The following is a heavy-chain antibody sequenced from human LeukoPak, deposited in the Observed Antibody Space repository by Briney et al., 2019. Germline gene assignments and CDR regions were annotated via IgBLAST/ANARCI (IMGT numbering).Heavy chain of an antibody. V-gene: IGHV3-33*01. J-gene: IGHJ4*02. CDR3: ARDRDYYDSSGYPAFDY. CDR1: GFTFSSYG. CDR2: IWYDGSNK. D-gene: IGHD3-22*01. Sequence: GRSLRLSCEASGFTFSSYGMHWVRQAPGKGLEWVAVIWYDGSNKYYADSVKGRFTISRDNSKNTLYLQMNSLRAEDTAVYYCARDRDYYDSSGYPAFDYWGQGTLVTVSS.